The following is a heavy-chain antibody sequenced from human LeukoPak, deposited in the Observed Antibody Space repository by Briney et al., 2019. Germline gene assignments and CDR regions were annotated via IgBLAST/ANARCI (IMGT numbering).Heavy chain of an antibody. CDR3: ARAPYEPGYSVYTFDY. D-gene: IGHD5/OR15-5a*01. CDR2: LSSGTTI. CDR1: GVTFRIYE. J-gene: IGHJ4*02. Sequence: GGSLTLSCAPSGVTFRIYEMNWVRQPPGKGLEWVSYLSSGTTIFYADSVKGRFTISRDNAKNSLYLQMNSLSAEDTAVYYCARAPYEPGYSVYTFDYWGQGTLVTVSS. V-gene: IGHV3-48*03.